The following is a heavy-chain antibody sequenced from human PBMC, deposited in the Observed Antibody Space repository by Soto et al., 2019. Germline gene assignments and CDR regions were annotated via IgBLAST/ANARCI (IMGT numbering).Heavy chain of an antibody. CDR2: IFHTGRT. D-gene: IGHD3-16*01. V-gene: IGHV4-4*02. CDR1: RGSISTDNW. Sequence: QVQLQESGPGLVKPSGTLYLTCVVSRGSISTDNWWHWVRQSPGEGLEWIGEIFHTGRTNYRPYLKSRVTMSVDTFRNQFSLSLSSVTAADTAVYYCARERGTGTHQEFDYWGQGILVTVSS. J-gene: IGHJ4*02. CDR3: ARERGTGTHQEFDY.